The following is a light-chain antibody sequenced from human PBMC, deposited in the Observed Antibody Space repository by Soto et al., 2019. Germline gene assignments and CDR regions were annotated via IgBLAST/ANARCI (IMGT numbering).Light chain of an antibody. CDR2: SNN. Sequence: QSVLTQPPSASGTPGQRVTISCSGSSSNIGSKTVNWYQQLPGTAPKLLIYSNNQRPSGVPDRFSDSKSGTSASLAISGLQYEDEADYYCAAWDDSLNGVVFGGGTKLTVL. CDR1: SSNIGSKT. CDR3: AAWDDSLNGVV. V-gene: IGLV1-44*01. J-gene: IGLJ2*01.